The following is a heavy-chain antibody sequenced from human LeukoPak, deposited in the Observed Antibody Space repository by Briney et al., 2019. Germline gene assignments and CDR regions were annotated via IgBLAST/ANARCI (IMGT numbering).Heavy chain of an antibody. V-gene: IGHV3-23*01. J-gene: IGHJ4*02. Sequence: GGTLRLSCAASGFTFSSYGMSCVRQAPGKGLEWVSAISGSGGSTYYADSVKGRFTISRDNSKNTLYLQMNSLRAEDTAVYYCAKAVYDSSGYYPYWGQGTLVTVSS. CDR2: ISGSGGST. CDR3: AKAVYDSSGYYPY. D-gene: IGHD3-22*01. CDR1: GFTFSSYG.